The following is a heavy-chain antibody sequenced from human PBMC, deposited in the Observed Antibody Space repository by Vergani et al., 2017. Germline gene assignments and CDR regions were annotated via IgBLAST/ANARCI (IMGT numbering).Heavy chain of an antibody. CDR2: IIPILGIA. CDR3: AKDGSGWYFWYFDL. CDR1: GYTFTGYY. J-gene: IGHJ2*01. Sequence: QVQLVQSGAEVKKPGASVKVSCKASGYTFTGYYMHWVRQAPGQGLEWMGGIIPILGIANYAQKFQGRVTITADKSTSTAYMELSSLRAEDTALYYCAKDGSGWYFWYFDLWGRGTLVTVSS. V-gene: IGHV1-69*10. D-gene: IGHD6-19*01.